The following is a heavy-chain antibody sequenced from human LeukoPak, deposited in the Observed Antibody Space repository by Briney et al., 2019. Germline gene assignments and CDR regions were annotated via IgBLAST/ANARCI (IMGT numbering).Heavy chain of an antibody. Sequence: ASVKVSCKASGYTFTGYYMHWVRQAPGQGREWMGWINPNSGGTNYAQKFQGRVTMTRDTSISTAYMELSRLRSDDTAVYYCARVIRTRAGGYSYGSFLYCGQGTLVTVSS. V-gene: IGHV1-2*02. CDR1: GYTFTGYY. CDR3: ARVIRTRAGGYSYGSFLY. D-gene: IGHD5-18*01. J-gene: IGHJ4*02. CDR2: INPNSGGT.